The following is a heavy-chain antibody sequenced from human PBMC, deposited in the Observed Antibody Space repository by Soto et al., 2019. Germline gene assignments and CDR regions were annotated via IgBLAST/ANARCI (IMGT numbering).Heavy chain of an antibody. Sequence: AAVKVSCKASGYTFTSYGISLVRQAPGQGXEWMGWISAYNGNTNYAQKLQGRVTMTTDTSTSTAYMELRSLRSDDTAVYYCARGYCSGGSCYSIGYYYYYYGMDVWGQGTTVTVSS. V-gene: IGHV1-18*04. D-gene: IGHD2-15*01. CDR3: ARGYCSGGSCYSIGYYYYYYGMDV. CDR2: ISAYNGNT. CDR1: GYTFTSYG. J-gene: IGHJ6*02.